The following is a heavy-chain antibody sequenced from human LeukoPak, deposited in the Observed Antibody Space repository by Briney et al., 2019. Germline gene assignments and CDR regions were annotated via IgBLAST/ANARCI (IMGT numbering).Heavy chain of an antibody. CDR3: ARVGEYSSSSGFDY. V-gene: IGHV1-69*05. D-gene: IGHD6-6*01. Sequence: SVKVSCKASGGTFSSYAISWVRQAPGQGLEWMGGIIPIFGTANYAQKFQGRVTITTDGSTSTAYMELSSLRSEDTAVYYCARVGEYSSSSGFDYWGQGTLVTVSS. J-gene: IGHJ4*02. CDR2: IIPIFGTA. CDR1: GGTFSSYA.